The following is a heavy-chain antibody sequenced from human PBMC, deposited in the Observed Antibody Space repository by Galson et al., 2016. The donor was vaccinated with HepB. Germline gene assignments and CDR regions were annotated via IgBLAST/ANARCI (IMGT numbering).Heavy chain of an antibody. V-gene: IGHV3-7*03. CDR2: IKQDGSEN. CDR1: GFTFSSHW. CDR3: AGSALVSSGY. Sequence: SLRLSCATSGFTFSSHWMSWVRQAPGKGLEWVANIKQDGSENWYVDSVRGRFTISRDNGKNSLYLQMNSLRAEDTAVYYCAGSALVSSGYWGQGTLVTVSS. J-gene: IGHJ4*02. D-gene: IGHD6-13*01.